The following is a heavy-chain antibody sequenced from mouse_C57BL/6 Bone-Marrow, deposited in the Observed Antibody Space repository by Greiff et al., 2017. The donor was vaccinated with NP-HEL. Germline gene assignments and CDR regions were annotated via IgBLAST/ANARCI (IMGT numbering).Heavy chain of an antibody. J-gene: IGHJ3*01. CDR3: TRYSYYDYDAY. CDR2: IDPETGGT. V-gene: IGHV1-15*01. Sequence: QVQLQQSGAELVRPGASVTLSCKASGYTFTDYEMHWVKQTPVHGLEWIGAIDPETGGTAYNQKFKGKAILTADKSSSTAYMELRSLTSEDSAVYYCTRYSYYDYDAYWGQGTLVTVSA. CDR1: GYTFTDYE. D-gene: IGHD2-4*01.